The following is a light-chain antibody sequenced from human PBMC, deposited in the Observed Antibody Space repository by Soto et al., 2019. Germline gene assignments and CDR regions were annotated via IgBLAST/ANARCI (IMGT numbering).Light chain of an antibody. J-gene: IGKJ5*01. CDR3: QQYGSSPTT. Sequence: EIVLTQTPGTLSLSAGERATFSCRASQSVSSNYLAWYQQKPGQAPRLLIYGASSRATGIPDRFSGSGSGTDFTLTISRLEPEDFAVYYCQQYGSSPTTFAQGTRLEIK. CDR1: QSVSSNY. V-gene: IGKV3-20*01. CDR2: GAS.